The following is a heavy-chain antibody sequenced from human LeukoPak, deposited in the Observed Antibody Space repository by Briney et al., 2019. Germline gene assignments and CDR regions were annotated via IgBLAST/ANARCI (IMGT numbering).Heavy chain of an antibody. D-gene: IGHD6-19*01. CDR2: ISSSSSYI. CDR1: GFTFSSYS. Sequence: GGSLRLSCTASGFTFSSYSMNWVRQAPGKGLEWVSAISSSSSYIYYADSVKGRFTISRDNAKNSLYLQMNSLRAEDTAVYYCARVVDGYSSGWSPLLYWGQGTLVTVSS. CDR3: ARVVDGYSSGWSPLLY. J-gene: IGHJ4*02. V-gene: IGHV3-21*01.